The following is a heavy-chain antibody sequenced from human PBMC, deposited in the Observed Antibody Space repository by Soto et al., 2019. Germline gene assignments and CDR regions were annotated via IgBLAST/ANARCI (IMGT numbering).Heavy chain of an antibody. Sequence: PGGSLRLSCAASGFTFSSYSMNWVRQAPGKGLEWVSAISGSGGSTYYADSVKGRFTISRDNSKNTLYLQMNSLRAEDTAVYYCAKRSSGSYYNFGLFDYWGQGTLVTVSS. CDR1: GFTFSSYS. CDR3: AKRSSGSYYNFGLFDY. CDR2: ISGSGGST. D-gene: IGHD3-10*01. J-gene: IGHJ4*02. V-gene: IGHV3-23*01.